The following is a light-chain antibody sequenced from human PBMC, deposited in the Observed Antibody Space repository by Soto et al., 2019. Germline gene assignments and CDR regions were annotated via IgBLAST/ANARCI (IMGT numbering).Light chain of an antibody. J-gene: IGKJ3*01. CDR3: QQLSSYPFT. CDR1: QGISNH. V-gene: IGKV1-9*01. Sequence: DIQLTQSPSFLSASVGDRVTITCRASQGISNHLAWYQQKPGKDPSLLIYHASTLQSGVPSRFSGSQSGTEFTLTISSLQPEDFATYYCQQLSSYPFTFGPGTKVHVK. CDR2: HAS.